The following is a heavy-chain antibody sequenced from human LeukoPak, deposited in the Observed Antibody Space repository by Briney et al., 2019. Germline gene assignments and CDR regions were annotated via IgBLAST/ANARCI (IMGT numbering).Heavy chain of an antibody. CDR1: GFTFSSYS. D-gene: IGHD5-18*01. V-gene: IGHV3-21*01. J-gene: IGHJ6*01. CDR3: GRGPRKGVGSAMVDGMGV. CDR2: ISSSSSYI. Sequence: GGSLRLSCAASGFTFSSYSMNWVRQAPGKGLEWVSSISSSSSYIYYADSVKGRFTISRDNAKNSLYLQMNSLRAEDTAVYYYGRGPRKGVGSAMVDGMGVWGQGTTVTVSS.